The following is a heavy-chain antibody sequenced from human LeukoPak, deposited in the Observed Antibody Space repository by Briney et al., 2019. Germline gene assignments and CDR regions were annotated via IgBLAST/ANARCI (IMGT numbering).Heavy chain of an antibody. CDR3: GRRRIDCSDTGCYVDY. Sequence: GASVKVSCKASGYTFTGYYIHWMRQAPGQGLEWMGWMNPNRGDTSYAQKFPGRVTMTRDTPINTAYMELSGLTPDDTAVYYCGRRRIDCSDTGCYVDYWGQGTLVTVSS. J-gene: IGHJ4*02. V-gene: IGHV1-2*02. D-gene: IGHD2-15*01. CDR2: MNPNRGDT. CDR1: GYTFTGYY.